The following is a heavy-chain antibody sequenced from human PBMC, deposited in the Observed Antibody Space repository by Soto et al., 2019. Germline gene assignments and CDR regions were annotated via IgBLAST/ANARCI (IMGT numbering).Heavy chain of an antibody. D-gene: IGHD3-22*01. Sequence: GGSLRLSCAASGFTFSSYAMSWVRQAPGKGLEWVAVISYDGSNKYYADSVKGRFTISRDNSKNTLYLQMNSLRAEDTAVYYCAKGFSGHYYDFRGQGTLVTVSS. CDR1: GFTFSSYA. CDR3: AKGFSGHYYDF. V-gene: IGHV3-30-3*01. J-gene: IGHJ4*02. CDR2: ISYDGSNK.